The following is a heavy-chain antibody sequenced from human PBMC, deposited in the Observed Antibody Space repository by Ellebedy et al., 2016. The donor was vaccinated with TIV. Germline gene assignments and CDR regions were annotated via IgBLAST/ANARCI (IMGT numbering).Heavy chain of an antibody. V-gene: IGHV4-61*01. Sequence: MPSETLSLTCTVSDGSISSSSYYWSWIRQPPGKGLEWIGYIYYSGSTNYNPSLKSRVTISVDTSKNQFSLKLSSVTAADTAVYYCAREVNCSGGSCYESRWFDPWGQGTLVTVSS. CDR2: IYYSGST. J-gene: IGHJ5*02. D-gene: IGHD2-15*01. CDR1: DGSISSSSYY. CDR3: AREVNCSGGSCYESRWFDP.